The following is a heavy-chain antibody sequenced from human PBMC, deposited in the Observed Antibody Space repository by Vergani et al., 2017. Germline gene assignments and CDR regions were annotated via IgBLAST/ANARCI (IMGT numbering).Heavy chain of an antibody. CDR3: AREDITNDY. CDR2: IYHSGST. J-gene: IGHJ4*02. D-gene: IGHD2-15*01. Sequence: QVQLQQWGAGLLKPSETLSLTCAVYGGSFSGYYWSWIRQPPGKGLEWIGSIYHSGSTYYNPSLKSRVTISVDTSKNQFSLKLSSVTAADTAVYYCAREDITNDYWGQGTLVTVSS. CDR1: GGSFSGYY. V-gene: IGHV4-34*01.